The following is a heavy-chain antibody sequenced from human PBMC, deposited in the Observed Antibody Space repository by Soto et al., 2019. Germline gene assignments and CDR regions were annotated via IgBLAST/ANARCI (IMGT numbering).Heavy chain of an antibody. V-gene: IGHV1-69*06. CDR3: AKHRRDGYNYDFQH. D-gene: IGHD5-12*01. CDR2: IIPIFGTA. J-gene: IGHJ1*01. CDR1: GGTFSSYA. Sequence: GASAKVSCKASGGTFSSYAISWVRQAPGQGLEWMGGIIPIFGTANYAQKFQGRVTITADKSTSTAYMELSSLRSEDTAVYYCAKHRRDGYNYDFQHWGQGTLVTVSS.